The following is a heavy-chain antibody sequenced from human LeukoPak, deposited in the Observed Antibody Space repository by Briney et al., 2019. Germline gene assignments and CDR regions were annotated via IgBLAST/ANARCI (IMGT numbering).Heavy chain of an antibody. CDR2: MNPNSGNT. Sequence: GASVKVSCKASGYTFTSHDINWVRQATGQGLEWMGWMNPNSGNTGYAQKFQGRVTITRNTSICTAYMELSSLRSEDTAVYYCARGDSYDAFDIWGQGTMVTVSS. V-gene: IGHV1-8*03. J-gene: IGHJ3*02. CDR1: GYTFTSHD. CDR3: ARGDSYDAFDI.